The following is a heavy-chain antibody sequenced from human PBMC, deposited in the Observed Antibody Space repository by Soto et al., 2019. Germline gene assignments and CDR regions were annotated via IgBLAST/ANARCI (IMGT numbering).Heavy chain of an antibody. CDR3: AKGDIVVGPAAIGYYYGMDV. Sequence: GGSLRLSCAASGFTFSSYGMHWVRQAPGKGLEWVAVLSYDGSNKYYADSVKGRFTISRDNSKNTLYLPMNSLRAEDTAVYYCAKGDIVVGPAAIGYYYGMDVWGQGTTVTVSS. J-gene: IGHJ6*02. D-gene: IGHD2-2*01. CDR2: LSYDGSNK. CDR1: GFTFSSYG. V-gene: IGHV3-30*18.